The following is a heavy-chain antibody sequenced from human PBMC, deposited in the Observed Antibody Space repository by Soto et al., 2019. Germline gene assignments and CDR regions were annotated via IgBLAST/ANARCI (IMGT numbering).Heavy chain of an antibody. CDR2: INPNSGGT. CDR1: GYTFTGYY. D-gene: IGHD3-10*01. CDR3: AREADYGSGRFYYYNGMDV. V-gene: IGHV1-2*04. J-gene: IGHJ6*02. Sequence: ASVKVSCKASGYTFTGYYMHWVRQAPGQGLEWMGWINPNSGGTNYAQKFQGWVTMTRDTSISTAYMELSRLRSDDTAVYYCAREADYGSGRFYYYNGMDVWGQGTTVTVSS.